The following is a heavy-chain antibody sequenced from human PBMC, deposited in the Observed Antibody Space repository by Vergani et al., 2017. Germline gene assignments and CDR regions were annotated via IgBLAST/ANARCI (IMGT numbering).Heavy chain of an antibody. J-gene: IGHJ3*02. V-gene: IGHV4-59*01. D-gene: IGHD2-21*02. CDR3: ARNPYCGGDCYSDAFDI. CDR2: IYYSVST. Sequence: QVQLQESGPGLVKPSETLSLTCTVSGGSISIYYWSWIRQPPGKGLEWRGYIYYSVSTNYNPALKSRVNITVDTSKNQVSLKLSSVTAADTAVYYCARNPYCGGDCYSDAFDIWGQGTMVTVSS. CDR1: GGSISIYY.